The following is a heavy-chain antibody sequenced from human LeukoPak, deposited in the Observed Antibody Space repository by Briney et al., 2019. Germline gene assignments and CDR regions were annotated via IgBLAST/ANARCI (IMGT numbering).Heavy chain of an antibody. V-gene: IGHV3-53*01. CDR3: ARDRNWGSDYYGMDV. Sequence: GGSLRLSCAASGFTVSSNYMSWVRQAPGKGLEWVSIIYSGGSTYYADSVKGRFTISRDNSKNTLYLQMNSLRAEDTAVYYCARDRNWGSDYYGMDVWGQGTTVTVSS. D-gene: IGHD7-27*01. J-gene: IGHJ6*02. CDR1: GFTVSSNY. CDR2: IYSGGST.